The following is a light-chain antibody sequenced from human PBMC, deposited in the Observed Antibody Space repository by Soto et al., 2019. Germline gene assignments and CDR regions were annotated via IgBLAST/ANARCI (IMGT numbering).Light chain of an antibody. V-gene: IGLV2-14*01. J-gene: IGLJ1*01. CDR3: SSYTTTTTLEV. CDR2: EVS. CDR1: SSDVGGYNY. Sequence: QSALTQPASVSGSPGQSIIISCTGTSSDVGGYNYVSWYQHHPGKAPKLMIYEVSTRPSGVSNRFSGSKSGNTASLTISGLQGEDEADYYCSSYTTTTTLEVFGTGTKLTVL.